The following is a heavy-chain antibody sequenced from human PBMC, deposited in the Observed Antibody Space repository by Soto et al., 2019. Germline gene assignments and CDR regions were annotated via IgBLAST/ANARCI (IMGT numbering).Heavy chain of an antibody. CDR2: INHSGST. CDR1: GGSFSGYY. Sequence: SETLSLTCAVYGGSFSGYYWSWIRQPPGKGLEWIGEINHSGSTNYNPSLKSRVTISVDTSKNQFSLKLSSVTAADTAVYYCARASRRTYYYYYGMDVWGQGTTVTVSS. V-gene: IGHV4-34*01. J-gene: IGHJ6*02. CDR3: ARASRRTYYYYYGMDV.